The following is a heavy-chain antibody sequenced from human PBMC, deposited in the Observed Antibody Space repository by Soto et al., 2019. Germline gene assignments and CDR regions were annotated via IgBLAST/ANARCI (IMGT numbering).Heavy chain of an antibody. CDR1: GYSFTSYW. V-gene: IGHV5-10-1*01. CDR2: IDPSGSYT. J-gene: IGHJ6*02. Sequence: GESLKISCKGSGYSFTSYWISWVRQMPGKGLEWMGRIDPSGSYTNYSPSFQGHVTISADKSISTAYLQRSSLKASDTAMYYCARGISGWEYYYYYYGMDVWGQGTTVTVSS. CDR3: ARGISGWEYYYYYYGMDV. D-gene: IGHD6-19*01.